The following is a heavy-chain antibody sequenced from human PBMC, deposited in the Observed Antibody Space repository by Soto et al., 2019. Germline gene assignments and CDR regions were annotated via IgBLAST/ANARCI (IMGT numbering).Heavy chain of an antibody. V-gene: IGHV4-28*01. Sequence: QVQLQESGPGLVKPSDTLSLTCAVSGYSISSSNWWGWIRQPPGKGLEWIGYIYYSGTTYDNPSLKRRLTVTVDTSKHQCSLKLASVTAVDTAVYYCARRGRQGPIDYWGQGTLVTLSS. J-gene: IGHJ4*02. CDR3: ARRGRQGPIDY. D-gene: IGHD3-16*01. CDR1: GYSISSSNW. CDR2: IYYSGTT.